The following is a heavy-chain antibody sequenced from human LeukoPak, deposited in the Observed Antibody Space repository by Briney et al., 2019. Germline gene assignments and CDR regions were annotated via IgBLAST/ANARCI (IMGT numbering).Heavy chain of an antibody. Sequence: SVKVSCKASGGAFSSYAISWVRQAPGQGLEWMGGIIPIFGTANYAQKFQGRVTITADESTSTAYVELSSLRSEDTAVYYCARAGVGVYCSSTSCYTGVDYWGQGTLVTVSS. CDR2: IIPIFGTA. D-gene: IGHD2-2*02. V-gene: IGHV1-69*13. J-gene: IGHJ4*02. CDR3: ARAGVGVYCSSTSCYTGVDY. CDR1: GGAFSSYA.